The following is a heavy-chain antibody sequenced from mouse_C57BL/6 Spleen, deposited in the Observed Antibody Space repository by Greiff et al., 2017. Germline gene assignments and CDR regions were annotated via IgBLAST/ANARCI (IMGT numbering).Heavy chain of an antibody. CDR2: IYPGDGDT. V-gene: IGHV1-80*01. J-gene: IGHJ3*01. CDR3: ARSSNYGGFAY. D-gene: IGHD2-5*01. CDR1: GYAFSSYW. Sequence: VKLMESGAELVKPGASVKISCKASGYAFSSYWMNWVKQRPGKGLEWIGQIYPGDGDTNYNGKFKGKATLTADKSSSTAYMQRSSLTSEDSAVYFCARSSNYGGFAYWGQGTLVTVSA.